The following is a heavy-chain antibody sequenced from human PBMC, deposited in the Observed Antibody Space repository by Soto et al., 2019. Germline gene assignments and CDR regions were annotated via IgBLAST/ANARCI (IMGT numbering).Heavy chain of an antibody. V-gene: IGHV2-5*02. Sequence: QITLKESGPTLVKPTQTLTLTCTFSGFSLSTSGVGVGWIRQPPGKALEWLALIYWDDDKRYSPSLKSRLTITQDTSKNQVVLTMTNMDPVDTATYYCARLDYGDYYFDYWGQGTLVTVSS. D-gene: IGHD4-17*01. CDR2: IYWDDDK. J-gene: IGHJ4*02. CDR3: ARLDYGDYYFDY. CDR1: GFSLSTSGVG.